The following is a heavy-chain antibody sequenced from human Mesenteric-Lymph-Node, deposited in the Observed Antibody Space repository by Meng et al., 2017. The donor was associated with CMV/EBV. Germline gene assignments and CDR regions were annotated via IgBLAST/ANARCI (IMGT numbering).Heavy chain of an antibody. CDR3: ARGSSYDILTGYFDY. J-gene: IGHJ4*02. CDR2: INHSGST. V-gene: IGHV4-34*01. Sequence: QVQLLQWGAGLLKPSETLSVTGAVYGGSFSGYYWNWIRQSPEKGLEWIGEINHSGSTTYNPSFTSRIIISVDTSTNQISLNMSSVTAADTAVYYCARGSSYDILTGYFDYWGQGALVTVSS. D-gene: IGHD3-9*01. CDR1: GGSFSGYY.